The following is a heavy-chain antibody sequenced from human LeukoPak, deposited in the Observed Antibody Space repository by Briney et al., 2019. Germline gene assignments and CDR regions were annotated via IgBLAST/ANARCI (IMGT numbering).Heavy chain of an antibody. V-gene: IGHV4-61*02. CDR1: GGSISSGSYY. CDR2: IYTSGST. Sequence: SETLSLTCTVSGGSISSGSYYWSWIRQPAGKGLEWIGRIYTSGSTNYNPSLKSRVTISVDTSKNQFSLKLSSVTAADTAVYYCARGSPYGRNWFDPWGQGTLVTVSS. CDR3: ARGSPYGRNWFDP. D-gene: IGHD3-10*01. J-gene: IGHJ5*02.